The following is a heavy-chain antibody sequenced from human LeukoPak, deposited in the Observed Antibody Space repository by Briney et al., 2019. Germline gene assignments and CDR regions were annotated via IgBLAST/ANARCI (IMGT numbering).Heavy chain of an antibody. J-gene: IGHJ4*02. CDR3: ARGGWSLDY. Sequence: SETLSLTCTVSGGCISSYYWSWFRQPPGKRLEWLGFVYYSGSTSYNPSLKSRITISVDTSKNQISLRVSYVTAADTAVYYCARGGWSLDYWGQGTLVTVSS. CDR1: GGCISSYY. CDR2: VYYSGST. V-gene: IGHV4-59*08. D-gene: IGHD2-15*01.